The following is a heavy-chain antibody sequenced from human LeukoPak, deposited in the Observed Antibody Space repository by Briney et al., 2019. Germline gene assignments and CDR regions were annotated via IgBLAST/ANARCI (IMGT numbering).Heavy chain of an antibody. CDR3: ARVTYYYDSSGYYPAAFDI. D-gene: IGHD3-22*01. J-gene: IGHJ3*02. Sequence: PSETLSLTCTDSSDSISTNYWSWIRQPPGKGLEWIGYIYYSGSTNFNPSLKSRVAISIERSKKQLSLKLSSVTAADTAVYYCARVTYYYDSSGYYPAAFDIWGQGTRVTVSS. V-gene: IGHV4-59*12. CDR2: IYYSGST. CDR1: SDSISTNY.